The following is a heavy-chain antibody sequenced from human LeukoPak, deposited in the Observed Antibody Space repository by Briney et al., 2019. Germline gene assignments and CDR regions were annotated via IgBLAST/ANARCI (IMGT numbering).Heavy chain of an antibody. Sequence: GASVKVSCKASGYTFTGYYMHWVRQAPGQGLEWMGWINPNSGGTNYAQKFQGRVTMTRDTSISTAYMELSSLRSEDTAVYYCARGPGTTYYYGSGSYSGLYWGQGTLVTVSS. D-gene: IGHD3-10*01. V-gene: IGHV1-2*02. CDR2: INPNSGGT. J-gene: IGHJ4*02. CDR3: ARGPGTTYYYGSGSYSGLY. CDR1: GYTFTGYY.